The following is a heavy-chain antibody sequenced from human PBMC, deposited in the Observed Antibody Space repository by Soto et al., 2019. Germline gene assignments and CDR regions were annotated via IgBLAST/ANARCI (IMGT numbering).Heavy chain of an antibody. CDR2: IYYSGST. J-gene: IGHJ3*02. CDR3: AHYDSSGYDAFDI. D-gene: IGHD3-22*01. V-gene: IGHV4-59*06. Sequence: PSETLSLTCTVSGGSISSYYWSWIRQHPGKGLEWIGYIYYSGSTYYNPSLKSRVTISVDTSKNQFSLKLSSVTAADTAVYYCAHYDSSGYDAFDIWGQGTMVTVSS. CDR1: GGSISSYY.